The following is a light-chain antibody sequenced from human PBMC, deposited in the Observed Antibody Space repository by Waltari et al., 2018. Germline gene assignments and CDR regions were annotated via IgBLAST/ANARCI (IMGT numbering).Light chain of an antibody. Sequence: QSALTQPASVSGSPGQSIPISCPGASSAVGGYNYLSWYQHHPGKAPKLMIYEASNRPSGVSNRFAGSKSVNTASLTISGLQAEDEADYYCHSYTSSSRVFGGGTKLTVL. CDR1: SSAVGGYNY. J-gene: IGLJ3*02. CDR3: HSYTSSSRV. CDR2: EAS. V-gene: IGLV2-14*01.